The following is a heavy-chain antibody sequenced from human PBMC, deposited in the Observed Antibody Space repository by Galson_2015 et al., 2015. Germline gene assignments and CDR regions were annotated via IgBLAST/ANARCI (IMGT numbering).Heavy chain of an antibody. J-gene: IGHJ6*02. V-gene: IGHV3-30*18. CDR2: VSYDGSSQ. Sequence: SLRLSCAASGFTFGSYAMSWVRQAPGKGLEWVAVVSYDGSSQYYADSVKGRFTISRDNSKNTLYLQMNSLRAEDTAVYYCAKDNRIAMAHHYYYGMDVWGQGTTVTVSS. CDR1: GFTFGSYA. D-gene: IGHD6-19*01. CDR3: AKDNRIAMAHHYYYGMDV.